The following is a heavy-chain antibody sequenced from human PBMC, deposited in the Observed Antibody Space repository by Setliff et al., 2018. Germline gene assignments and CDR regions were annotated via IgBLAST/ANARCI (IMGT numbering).Heavy chain of an antibody. D-gene: IGHD6-19*01. Sequence: PGESLKISCKGSGYTFTNYWIGWVRQMPGKGLEWMGVIYPGDSDTRYSPSFRGQVTFSADKSINTAYLQWNSLKASDTAMYYCARVIPVAGFAFDIWGQGTMVTVSS. CDR1: GYTFTNYW. CDR3: ARVIPVAGFAFDI. CDR2: IYPGDSDT. J-gene: IGHJ3*02. V-gene: IGHV5-51*01.